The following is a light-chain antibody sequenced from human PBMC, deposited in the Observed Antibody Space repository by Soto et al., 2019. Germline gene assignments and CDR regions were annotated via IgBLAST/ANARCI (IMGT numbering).Light chain of an antibody. CDR1: QSVSSY. CDR3: QQRSNWPPRWT. Sequence: DIVLTQSPATLSLSPGERSTLSCRASQSVSSYLAWYQQKPGQAPRLLIYDASNRATGIPARFSGSGSGTDFTLTSTSLEPEDFAVYYCQQRSNWPPRWTFGQGTKVEIK. V-gene: IGKV3-11*01. J-gene: IGKJ1*01. CDR2: DAS.